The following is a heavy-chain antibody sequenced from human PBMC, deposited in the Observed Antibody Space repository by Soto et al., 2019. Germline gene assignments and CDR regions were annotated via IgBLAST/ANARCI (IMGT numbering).Heavy chain of an antibody. D-gene: IGHD4-4*01. CDR2: ISYGGINN. CDR1: GFTFSNFP. Sequence: QVHLVESGGGVVQPGRSLRLSCAASGFTFSNFPMHWVRQAPGKGLEWVAVISYGGINNYYADSVKGRFTISRDDSKNTVYRQLNGLRPEDTAVYFCARTTVVSGTPDFDYWGQGTLVTVSS. V-gene: IGHV3-30-3*01. J-gene: IGHJ4*02. CDR3: ARTTVVSGTPDFDY.